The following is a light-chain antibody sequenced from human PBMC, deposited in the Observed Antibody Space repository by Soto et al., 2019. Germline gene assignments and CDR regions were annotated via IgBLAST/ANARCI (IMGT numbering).Light chain of an antibody. CDR3: CSYAGRYTLYV. CDR2: DVS. V-gene: IGLV2-11*01. Sequence: QSVLTQPRSVSGSTGQSVTISCTGTRSDIGGYDYVSWYQQHPGKAPKLMIYDVSMRPAGVPDRFSGSRYGITASLTSSGLQAEYEADYYFCSYAGRYTLYVFGTGTNVTV. J-gene: IGLJ1*01. CDR1: RSDIGGYDY.